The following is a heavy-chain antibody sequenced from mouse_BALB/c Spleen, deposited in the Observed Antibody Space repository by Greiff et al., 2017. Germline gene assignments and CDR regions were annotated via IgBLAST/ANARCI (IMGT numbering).Heavy chain of an antibody. CDR3: ARRTVITTAPMDY. CDR2: IHYSGST. D-gene: IGHD1-2*01. Sequence: EVQLQESGPDLVKPSQSLSLTCTVTGYSITSGYSWHWIRQLPGNQLEWMGYIHYSGSTNYNPSLKSRISITRDTSKNQFFLQLNSVTTEDTATYYCARRTVITTAPMDYWGQGTSVTVSS. CDR1: GYSITSGYS. J-gene: IGHJ4*01. V-gene: IGHV3-1*02.